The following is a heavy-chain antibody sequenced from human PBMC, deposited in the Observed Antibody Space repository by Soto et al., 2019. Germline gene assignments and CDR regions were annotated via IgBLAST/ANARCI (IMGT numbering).Heavy chain of an antibody. V-gene: IGHV4-59*01. D-gene: IGHD2-2*01. CDR1: GGSISSYY. CDR2: IYYSGST. CDR3: ARGPVGEVPAASWRYYYYYMDV. J-gene: IGHJ6*03. Sequence: PSDTLSLTCTVSGGSISSYYWSWIRQPPGKGLEWIGYIYYSGSTNYNPSLKGRVTISVDTSKNQFSLKLSSVTAADTAVYYCARGPVGEVPAASWRYYYYYMDVWGKGTTVTVSS.